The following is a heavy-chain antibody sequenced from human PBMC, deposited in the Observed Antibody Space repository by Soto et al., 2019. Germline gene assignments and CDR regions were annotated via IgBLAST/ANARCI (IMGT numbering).Heavy chain of an antibody. CDR1: GFTFSSYA. CDR2: ISGSGGST. J-gene: IGHJ4*02. V-gene: IGHV3-23*01. CDR3: AKDPGYCSGGSCSYYFDY. D-gene: IGHD2-15*01. Sequence: GGSLRLSCAASGFTFSSYAMSWVRQAPGKGLEWVSAISGSGGSTYYADSVKGRFTISRDNSKNTLYLQMNSLRAEDTAVYYCAKDPGYCSGGSCSYYFDYWGQGTLVTVSS.